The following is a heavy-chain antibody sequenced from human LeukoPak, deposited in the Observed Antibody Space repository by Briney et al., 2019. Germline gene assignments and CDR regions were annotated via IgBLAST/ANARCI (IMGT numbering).Heavy chain of an antibody. CDR1: GYTFTGYG. J-gene: IGHJ5*02. Sequence: GASVKVSCKASGYTFTGYGTSWVRQAPGQGLEWMGWISAYNGNTNYAQKLQGRVTMTTDTSTSTAYMELRSLRSDDTAVYYRARDHVQLLSPSLDPWGQGTLVTVSS. V-gene: IGHV1-18*01. D-gene: IGHD2-2*01. CDR3: ARDHVQLLSPSLDP. CDR2: ISAYNGNT.